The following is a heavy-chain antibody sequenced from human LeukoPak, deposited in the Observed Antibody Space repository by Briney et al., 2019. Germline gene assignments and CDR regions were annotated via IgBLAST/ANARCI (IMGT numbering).Heavy chain of an antibody. Sequence: GGSPRLSCAASGFTFSSYAMGWVRQAPGKGLEWVSGTSGSGGSTYYADSVKGRFTISRDNSKNTLYLQMSSLRAEDTAVYYCEKGGSCSPSLDAFDIWGQGTMVTVSS. D-gene: IGHD3-16*01. J-gene: IGHJ3*02. CDR3: EKGGSCSPSLDAFDI. V-gene: IGHV3-23*01. CDR1: GFTFSSYA. CDR2: TSGSGGST.